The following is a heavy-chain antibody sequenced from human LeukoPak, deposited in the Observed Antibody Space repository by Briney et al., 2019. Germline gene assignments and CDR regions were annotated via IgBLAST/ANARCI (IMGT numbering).Heavy chain of an antibody. D-gene: IGHD6-6*01. Sequence: SVKVSCKASGGTFSSYAISWVRQAPGQGLEWMGGIIPIFGTANYAQKFQGRATITADESTSTAYMELSSLRSEDTAVYYCARKGGNSSSPPGEPYYYYMDVWGKGTTVTVSS. CDR2: IIPIFGTA. J-gene: IGHJ6*03. V-gene: IGHV1-69*13. CDR1: GGTFSSYA. CDR3: ARKGGNSSSPPGEPYYYYMDV.